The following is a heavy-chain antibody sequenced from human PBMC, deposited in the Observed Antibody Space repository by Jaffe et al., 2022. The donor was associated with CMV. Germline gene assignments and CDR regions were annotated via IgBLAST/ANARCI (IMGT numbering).Heavy chain of an antibody. V-gene: IGHV4-34*01. Sequence: QVQLQQWGAGLLKPSETLSLTCAVYGGSFSGYYWSWIRQPPGKGLEWIGEINHSGSTNYNPSLKSRVTISVDTSKNQFSLKLSSVTAADTAVYYCARRPKLWFGELGWFDPWGQGTLVTVSS. CDR1: GGSFSGYY. CDR2: INHSGST. D-gene: IGHD3-10*01. J-gene: IGHJ5*02. CDR3: ARRPKLWFGELGWFDP.